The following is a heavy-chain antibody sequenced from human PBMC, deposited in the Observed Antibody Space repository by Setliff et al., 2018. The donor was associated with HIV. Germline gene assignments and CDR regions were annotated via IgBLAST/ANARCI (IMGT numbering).Heavy chain of an antibody. CDR2: IRSKGYGGTT. CDR1: GFSFGDFG. J-gene: IGHJ3*01. V-gene: IGHV3-49*04. Sequence: GGSLRLSCTGSGFSFGDFGVSWVRQAPGKGLEWLAFIRSKGYGGTTEYAASVKGRFTISRDDSTNTLYLQMNSLRTEDTALYYCTTASDSTNYGDGFALWGPGTMVTVSS. CDR3: TTASDSTNYGDGFAL. D-gene: IGHD4-4*01.